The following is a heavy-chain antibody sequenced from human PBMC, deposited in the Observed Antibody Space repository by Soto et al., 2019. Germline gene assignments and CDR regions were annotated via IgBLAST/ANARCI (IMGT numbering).Heavy chain of an antibody. Sequence: DVQLVESGGGLVQPGRSLRLSCAASGFTFDDYAMHWVRQAPGKGLEWVSGISWNSGTIGYVDSVKGRFTISRDNAKKSLYLQMNSLRAEDTALYYCAQAAGSGWFHDAFDIWGQGTMVTVSS. CDR3: AQAAGSGWFHDAFDI. D-gene: IGHD6-19*01. CDR2: ISWNSGTI. V-gene: IGHV3-9*01. J-gene: IGHJ3*02. CDR1: GFTFDDYA.